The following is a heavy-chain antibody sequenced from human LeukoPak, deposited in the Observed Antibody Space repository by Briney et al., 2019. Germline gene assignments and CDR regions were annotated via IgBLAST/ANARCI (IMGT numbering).Heavy chain of an antibody. V-gene: IGHV3-23*01. CDR3: AKDYPLDY. Sequence: GGSLRLSCAASGFTFSSYTMHWVRQAPGKGLEWVSAISGSGGSTYCADSVKGRFTISRDNSKNTLYLQMNRLRGEDRAVYYCAKDYPLDYWGQGTLVTVSS. J-gene: IGHJ4*02. CDR2: ISGSGGST. CDR1: GFTFSSYT.